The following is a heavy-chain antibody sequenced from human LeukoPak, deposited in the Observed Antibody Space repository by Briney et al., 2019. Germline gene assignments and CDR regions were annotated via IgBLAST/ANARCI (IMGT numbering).Heavy chain of an antibody. D-gene: IGHD5-12*01. Sequence: GGSLRLSCAASGFTVSSNYMSWVRQAPGKGLEWVSVIFSGGSTYYADSVKGRFTISRDSSKNTLYLQMNSLRAEDTAVYYCARGVGDYDLFAYYYYYYMVVWCKGTTVTVSS. CDR1: GFTVSSNY. V-gene: IGHV3-53*01. J-gene: IGHJ6*03. CDR2: IFSGGST. CDR3: ARGVGDYDLFAYYYYYYMVV.